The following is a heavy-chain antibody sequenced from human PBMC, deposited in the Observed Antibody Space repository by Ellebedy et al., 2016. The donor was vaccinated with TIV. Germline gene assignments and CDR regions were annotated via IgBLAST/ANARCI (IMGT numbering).Heavy chain of an antibody. J-gene: IGHJ6*02. Sequence: GESLKISCEASGFTFSTHSMNWVRQAPEKGPEWVSSISTSGNYIFYADSVKGRFTISRDNAGNSLYLQLSNLRVEDTAVYYCAATTPRIRSPRMYYYYAMDVWGQGTTVTVSS. CDR3: AATTPRIRSPRMYYYYAMDV. D-gene: IGHD1-1*01. CDR2: ISTSGNYI. CDR1: GFTFSTHS. V-gene: IGHV3-21*01.